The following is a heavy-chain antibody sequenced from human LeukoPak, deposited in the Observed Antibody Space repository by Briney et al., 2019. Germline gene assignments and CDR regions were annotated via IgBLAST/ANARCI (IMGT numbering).Heavy chain of an antibody. CDR3: TREAAAGTRVYYFDY. CDR1: GFTFGDYA. CDR2: IRSKAYGGTT. V-gene: IGHV3-49*04. J-gene: IGHJ4*02. Sequence: PGGSLRLSCTAPGFTFGDYAMSWVRQAPGKGLEWVGFIRSKAYGGTTEYAASVKGRFTISRDDSKSIAYLQMNSLKTEDTAVYYCTREAAAGTRVYYFDYWGQGTLVTVSS. D-gene: IGHD6-13*01.